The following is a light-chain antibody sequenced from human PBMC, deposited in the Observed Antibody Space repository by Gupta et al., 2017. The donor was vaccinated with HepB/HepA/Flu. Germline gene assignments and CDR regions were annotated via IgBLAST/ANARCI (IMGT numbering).Light chain of an antibody. Sequence: DIQMTQSPSFLSASVGDRVTITCRASQGISSYLAWYQQKPGKAPKLLIYAASTLQSGVPSRFSGSGSGTEFTLTISSLQPEDFATYYCQQCNSNPRTFGRGTKVEIK. V-gene: IGKV1-9*01. J-gene: IGKJ1*01. CDR1: QGISSY. CDR2: AAS. CDR3: QQCNSNPRT.